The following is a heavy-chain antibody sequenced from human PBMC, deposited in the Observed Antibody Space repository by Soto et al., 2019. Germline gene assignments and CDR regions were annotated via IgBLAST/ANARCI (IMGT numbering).Heavy chain of an antibody. CDR1: GYSFTSYW. Sequence: GESLKISCKGSGYSFTSYWIGWVRQMPGKGLEWMGIIYPGDSDTRYSPSFQGQVTISADKSISTAYLQWSSLKASDTAMYYCARQGFEDIVVVVDGYDAFDIWGQGTMVTVSS. CDR3: ARQGFEDIVVVVDGYDAFDI. D-gene: IGHD2-15*01. J-gene: IGHJ3*02. CDR2: IYPGDSDT. V-gene: IGHV5-51*01.